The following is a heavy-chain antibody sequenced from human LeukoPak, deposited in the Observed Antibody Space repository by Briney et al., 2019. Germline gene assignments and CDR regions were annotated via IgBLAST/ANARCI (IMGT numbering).Heavy chain of an antibody. V-gene: IGHV4-30-2*01. D-gene: IGHD2-15*01. CDR1: GGSISSGGYS. CDR2: IYRSGST. J-gene: IGHJ3*02. Sequence: PSETLSLTCAVSGGSISSGGYSWSWIRQPPGKGLEWIGYIYRSGSTYYNPSLKSRVTISVDRSKNQFSLKLSSVTAADTAVYYCARDVTRYCSGGSCYSGAFDIWGQGTMVTVSS. CDR3: ARDVTRYCSGGSCYSGAFDI.